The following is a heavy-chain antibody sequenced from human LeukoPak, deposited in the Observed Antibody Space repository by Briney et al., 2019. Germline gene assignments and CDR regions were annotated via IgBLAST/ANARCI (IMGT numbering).Heavy chain of an antibody. Sequence: GASVKVSCKVSGYTLTELSMHWVRQAPGKGLEWKGGFDPEDGETIYAQKFQGRVTMTEDTSTDTAYMELSSLRSEDTAVYYCATDLGSPRIAAAGQMGYWGQGTLVTVSS. CDR2: FDPEDGET. CDR1: GYTLTELS. CDR3: ATDLGSPRIAAAGQMGY. D-gene: IGHD6-13*01. J-gene: IGHJ4*02. V-gene: IGHV1-24*01.